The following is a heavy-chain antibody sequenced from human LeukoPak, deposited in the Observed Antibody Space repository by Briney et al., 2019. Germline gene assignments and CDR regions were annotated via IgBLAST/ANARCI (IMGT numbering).Heavy chain of an antibody. Sequence: ASVKVSCKASRYTFTGYYMHWVRQAPGQGLEWMGWINPNSGGTNYAQKFQGRVTMTRDTSISTAYMVLSRLRSDDTAVYYCARGWYYYDSSGYYYFDYWGQGTLVTVSS. CDR2: INPNSGGT. CDR3: ARGWYYYDSSGYYYFDY. CDR1: RYTFTGYY. J-gene: IGHJ4*02. D-gene: IGHD3-22*01. V-gene: IGHV1-2*02.